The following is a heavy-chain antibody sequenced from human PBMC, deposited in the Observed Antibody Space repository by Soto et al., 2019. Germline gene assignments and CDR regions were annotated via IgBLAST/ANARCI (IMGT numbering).Heavy chain of an antibody. CDR2: ISGSGGST. J-gene: IGHJ6*03. V-gene: IGHV3-23*01. D-gene: IGHD6-6*01. CDR3: AKYLIAARQNYYYYYMDV. CDR1: GFTFSSYA. Sequence: GGSLRLSCAASGFTFSSYAMSWVRQAPGKGLEWVSAISGSGGSTYYADSVKGRFTMSRDNSKNTLYLQMNSLRAEDTAVYYCAKYLIAARQNYYYYYMDVWGKGTTVTVSS.